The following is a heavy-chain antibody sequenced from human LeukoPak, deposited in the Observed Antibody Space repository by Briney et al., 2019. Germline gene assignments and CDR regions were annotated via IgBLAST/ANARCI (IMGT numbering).Heavy chain of an antibody. CDR2: ISSGGSTI. J-gene: IGHJ5*02. CDR1: GFIFSDYY. Sequence: GGSLRLSCAASGFIFSDYYMSWIRQAPGKGLEWVSYISSGGSTIYYADSVKGRFTISRDNAKNSLYLQMNSLRAEDTAVYYCARDLGPHDSSGLTNTWGQGTLVTVSS. V-gene: IGHV3-11*04. CDR3: ARDLGPHDSSGLTNT. D-gene: IGHD3-22*01.